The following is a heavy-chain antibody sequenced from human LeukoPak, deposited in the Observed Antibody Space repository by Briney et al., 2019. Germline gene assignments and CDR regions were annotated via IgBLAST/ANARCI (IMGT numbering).Heavy chain of an antibody. CDR2: VYYTGST. V-gene: IGHV4-61*08. D-gene: IGHD3-16*01. CDR1: GGSVSSGGYY. J-gene: IGHJ4*02. Sequence: SETLSLTCTVYGGSVSSGGYYWSWIRQPPGKGLEWIGYVYYTGSTNYNPSLKSRVTISVATSKNQFSLKLYSVTAADTAIYYCARLQGLGEVPPYFDHWGQGNLVSVSS. CDR3: ARLQGLGEVPPYFDH.